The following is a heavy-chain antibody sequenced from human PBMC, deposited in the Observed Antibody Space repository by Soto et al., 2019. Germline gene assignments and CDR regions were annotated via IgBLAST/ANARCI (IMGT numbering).Heavy chain of an antibody. V-gene: IGHV4-34*01. J-gene: IGHJ3*02. CDR3: ARSWYEAFDI. D-gene: IGHD2-15*01. CDR2: INHSGST. Sequence: YWSWIRQPPGKGLEWIGEINHSGSTNYNPSLKSRVTISVDTSKNRFSLKLSSVTAADTAVYYCARSWYEAFDIWGQGTMVT. CDR1: Y.